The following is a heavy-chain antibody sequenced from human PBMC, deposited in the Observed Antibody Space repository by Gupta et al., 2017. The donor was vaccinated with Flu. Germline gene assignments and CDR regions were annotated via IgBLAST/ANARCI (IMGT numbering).Heavy chain of an antibody. V-gene: IGHV3-23*01. CDR3: AKGPFYFEY. Sequence: HACAASGFTFSSEGMSWVGQAPGKGLEWVSSISGSGGDTYYADSVKGRFNISRDNSKSTLYLQMNSLRAEDTAVFYCAKGPFYFEYWGRGILVTVSS. CDR1: GFTFSSEG. J-gene: IGHJ4*02. CDR2: ISGSGGDT.